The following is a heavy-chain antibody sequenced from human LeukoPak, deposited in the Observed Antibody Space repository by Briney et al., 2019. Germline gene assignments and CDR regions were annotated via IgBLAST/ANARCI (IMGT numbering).Heavy chain of an antibody. CDR1: GYTFTSCG. CDR3: ARVEGLGATTVGFDY. Sequence: ASVKVSCKASGYTFTSCGISWVRQAPGQGLEWMGWISAYNGNTNYAQKLQGRVTMTTDTSTSTAYMELRSLRSDDTAVYYCARVEGLGATTVGFDYWGQGTLVTVSS. CDR2: ISAYNGNT. J-gene: IGHJ4*02. V-gene: IGHV1-18*01. D-gene: IGHD1-26*01.